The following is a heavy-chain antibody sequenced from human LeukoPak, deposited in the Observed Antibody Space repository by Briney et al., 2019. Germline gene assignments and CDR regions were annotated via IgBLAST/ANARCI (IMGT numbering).Heavy chain of an antibody. Sequence: ASVKVSRKASGGTFSSYTISWVRQAPGQGLEWMGRIIPILGIANYAQKFQGRVAITADKSTSTAYMELSSLRSEDTAVYYCARDGSSSTSCYDYYYMDVWGKGTSVTVSS. D-gene: IGHD2-2*01. CDR1: GGTFSSYT. J-gene: IGHJ6*03. V-gene: IGHV1-69*04. CDR3: ARDGSSSTSCYDYYYMDV. CDR2: IIPILGIA.